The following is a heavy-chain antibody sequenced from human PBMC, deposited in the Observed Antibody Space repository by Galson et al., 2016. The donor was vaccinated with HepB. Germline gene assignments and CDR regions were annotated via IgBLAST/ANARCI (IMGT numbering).Heavy chain of an antibody. Sequence: SLRLSCAASGFTFSSHPMAWVRQAPGKGLGWVSTIGANAFRHYSDSVNDRCSISTDNYRKTLEMQMNSLGAEDSAAYYCTGEGHTSAHCGDFDSWGQGTLVTVSS. D-gene: IGHD3-22*01. CDR2: IGANAFR. V-gene: IGHV3-23*01. J-gene: IGHJ4*02. CDR1: GFTFSSHP. CDR3: TGEGHTSAHCGDFDS.